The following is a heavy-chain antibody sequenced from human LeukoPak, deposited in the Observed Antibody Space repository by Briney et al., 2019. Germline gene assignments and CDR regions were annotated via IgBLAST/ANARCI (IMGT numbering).Heavy chain of an antibody. CDR3: AKDRTVGATRFLDF. Sequence: QTGGSLRLSCAASGFAFNTFGMHWVRQAPGKGLEWVATTSFDGSNTYFSDSVRGRFTIPRDNSRNTLFLQMSSLSAEDTAVYYCAKDRTVGATRFLDFWGQGTLVTVSS. CDR1: GFAFNTFG. V-gene: IGHV3-30*18. D-gene: IGHD1-26*01. CDR2: TSFDGSNT. J-gene: IGHJ4*02.